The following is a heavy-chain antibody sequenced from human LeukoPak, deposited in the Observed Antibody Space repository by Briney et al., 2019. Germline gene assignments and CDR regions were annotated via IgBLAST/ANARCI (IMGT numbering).Heavy chain of an antibody. CDR2: IWYDGSNK. J-gene: IGHJ5*02. Sequence: GGSLRLSCAASGFTFSSYGMHWVRQAPGKGLEWVAVIWYDGSNKYYADSVKGRFTISRDNSKNTLYLQMNSLRAEDTAVYYSAREITMVRGVIISSWFDPWGQGTLVTVSS. CDR3: AREITMVRGVIISSWFDP. D-gene: IGHD3-10*01. CDR1: GFTFSSYG. V-gene: IGHV3-33*01.